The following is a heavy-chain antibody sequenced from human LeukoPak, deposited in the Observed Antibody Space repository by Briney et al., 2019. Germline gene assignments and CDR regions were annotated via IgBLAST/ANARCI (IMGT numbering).Heavy chain of an antibody. Sequence: GGSLRLSCAASGFTFSSYGMHWVRQAPGKGLEWVAVIWYDGNNKYYADSVKGRFTTSRDNSKNTLYLQMNSLRAEDTAAYYCARSTSSEYDIYHFDYWGQGTLVTVSS. D-gene: IGHD3-9*01. V-gene: IGHV3-33*01. J-gene: IGHJ4*02. CDR2: IWYDGNNK. CDR1: GFTFSSYG. CDR3: ARSTSSEYDIYHFDY.